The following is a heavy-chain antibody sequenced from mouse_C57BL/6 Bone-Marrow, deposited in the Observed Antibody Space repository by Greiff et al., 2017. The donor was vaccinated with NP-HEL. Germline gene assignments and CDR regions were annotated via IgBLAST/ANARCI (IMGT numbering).Heavy chain of an antibody. Sequence: QVQLQQSGAELARPGASVKLSCKASGYTFTSYGISWVKQRTGQGLEWIGEIYSRSGNTYYNEKFKGKATLTADKSSSTAYMELRSLTSEDSAVYFCARWNYYGSAAWFAYWGQGTLVTVSA. V-gene: IGHV1-81*01. J-gene: IGHJ3*01. CDR2: IYSRSGNT. CDR3: ARWNYYGSAAWFAY. CDR1: GYTFTSYG. D-gene: IGHD1-1*01.